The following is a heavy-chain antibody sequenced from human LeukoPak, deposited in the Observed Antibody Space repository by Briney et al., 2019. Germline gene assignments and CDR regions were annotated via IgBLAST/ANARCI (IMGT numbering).Heavy chain of an antibody. V-gene: IGHV4-59*01. CDR2: IYYSGST. D-gene: IGHD2-2*01. CDR1: GGSISSYY. J-gene: IGHJ4*02. Sequence: PSETLSLTCTVSGGSISSYYWSRIRQPPGKGLEWIGYIYYSGSTNYNPSLKSRVTISVDTSKNQFSLKLSSVTAADTAVYYCARAQLCPEYYFDYWGQGTLVTVSS. CDR3: ARAQLCPEYYFDY.